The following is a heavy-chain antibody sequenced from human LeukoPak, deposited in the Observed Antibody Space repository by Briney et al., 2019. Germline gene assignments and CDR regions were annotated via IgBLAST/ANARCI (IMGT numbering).Heavy chain of an antibody. CDR3: ARYNSNYFDY. Sequence: GGSLRLSCAASGFTFSSYAMSWVRQAPGEGLEWVSAISGSGGGTYYADSVRGGFTLSRDNSKNTLYLQMTSLRAEDTAVYYSARYNSNYFDYWGQGTLVTVSS. CDR2: ISGSGGGT. CDR1: GFTFSSYA. D-gene: IGHD1-20*01. V-gene: IGHV3-23*01. J-gene: IGHJ4*02.